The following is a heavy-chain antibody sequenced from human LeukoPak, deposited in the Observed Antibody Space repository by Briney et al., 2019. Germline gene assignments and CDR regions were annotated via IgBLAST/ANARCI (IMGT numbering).Heavy chain of an antibody. Sequence: GGSLRLSCAASGFTFTSYAMSWVRLAPGKGLEWVSAISGSGGSTYYADSVKGRFTISRDNSKNTLYLQMNSLRAEDTAVYYCAKEPVIRGVTYFDYWGQGTLVTVSS. V-gene: IGHV3-23*01. CDR1: GFTFTSYA. J-gene: IGHJ4*02. CDR3: AKEPVIRGVTYFDY. CDR2: ISGSGGST. D-gene: IGHD3-10*01.